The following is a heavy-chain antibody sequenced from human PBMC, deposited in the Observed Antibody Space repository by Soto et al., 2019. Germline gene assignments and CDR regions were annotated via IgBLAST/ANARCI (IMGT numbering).Heavy chain of an antibody. J-gene: IGHJ4*02. CDR2: TYYRSKWYN. Sequence: QTLSLTCAISGDSVSGNSAAWNWIRQSPSRGLEWLGRTYYRSKWYNDYAVSVKSRITVTPDTSKNQFSLHLNSVTPEDTAVYYCAREFPYYASSASYCAYWGQGAPVTVSA. CDR3: AREFPYYASSASYCAY. CDR1: GDSVSGNSAA. V-gene: IGHV6-1*01. D-gene: IGHD3-16*01.